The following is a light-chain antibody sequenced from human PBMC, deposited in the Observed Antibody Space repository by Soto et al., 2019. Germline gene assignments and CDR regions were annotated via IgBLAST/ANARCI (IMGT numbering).Light chain of an antibody. Sequence: DIQMTQSPSTLSASIGDRVTITCRASESVKSWLAWYQQKAGKAPKFLIYKASSLQSEVPSRFSGSGSGTEFTLTITSLQPDDFGVYYCQQYKSSSTFGQGTKVDIK. J-gene: IGKJ1*01. CDR1: ESVKSW. CDR3: QQYKSSST. V-gene: IGKV1-5*03. CDR2: KAS.